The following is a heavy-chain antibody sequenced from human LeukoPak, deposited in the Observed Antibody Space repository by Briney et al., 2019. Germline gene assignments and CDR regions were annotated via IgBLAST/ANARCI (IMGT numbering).Heavy chain of an antibody. CDR3: ARVTGSIDY. CDR1: GYTFTSYD. D-gene: IGHD1-26*01. V-gene: IGHV1-8*01. J-gene: IGHJ4*02. CDR2: TNPKSGHT. Sequence: GASVTVSFKASGYTFTSYDINWVRQATGQGLEWMGWTNPKSGHTGYAQKFQGRVTMTRSTSISTAYMELSSLRSEDTAVYYCARVTGSIDYWGQATPVTVSS.